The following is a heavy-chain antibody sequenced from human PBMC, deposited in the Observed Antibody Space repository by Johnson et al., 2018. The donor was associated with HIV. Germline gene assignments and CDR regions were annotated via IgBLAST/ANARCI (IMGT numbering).Heavy chain of an antibody. V-gene: IGHV3-48*04. CDR3: ARDRGSYYGDAFDI. J-gene: IGHJ3*02. CDR2: ISSSGSTI. Sequence: VQLVESGGGVVRPGGSLRLSCAASGFTFDDYGMSWVRQAPGKGLEWVSYISSSGSTIYYADSVKGRFTISRDNAKNSLYLQMNSLRAEDTAVYYCARDRGSYYGDAFDIWGQGTMVTVSS. D-gene: IGHD1-26*01. CDR1: GFTFDDYG.